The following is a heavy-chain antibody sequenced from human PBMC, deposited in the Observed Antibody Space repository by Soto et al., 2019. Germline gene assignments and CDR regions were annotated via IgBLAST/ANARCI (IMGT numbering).Heavy chain of an antibody. D-gene: IGHD3-10*01. V-gene: IGHV6-1*01. J-gene: IGHJ5*02. CDR1: GDSVSSNSAS. CDR3: TREYYVSGSPDHWSDP. CDR2: TYYRSKWYN. Sequence: SQTLSLTCAISGDSVSSNSASWSWIRQSPSRGLEWLGRTYYRSKWYNDYAVSVKSRITINPDTSKNQLSLQLNSVTPEDTAVYYCTREYYVSGSPDHWSDPCGQGTMLTV.